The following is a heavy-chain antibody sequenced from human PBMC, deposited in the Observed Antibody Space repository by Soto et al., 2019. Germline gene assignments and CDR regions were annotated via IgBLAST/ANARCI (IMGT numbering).Heavy chain of an antibody. J-gene: IGHJ4*02. V-gene: IGHV3-30*18. Sequence: QVQLVESGGGVVQPGRSLRLSCAASGFTFSDCGMHWVLQAPGKGLVWVAVVTYEETEIHYADSVRGRFTISRDNSQNMVYLQMDSLRVEDTAVYYCVKEQSSGYWRTADYWCQGTLITVSS. CDR2: VTYEETEI. CDR3: VKEQSSGYWRTADY. CDR1: GFTFSDCG. D-gene: IGHD6-25*01.